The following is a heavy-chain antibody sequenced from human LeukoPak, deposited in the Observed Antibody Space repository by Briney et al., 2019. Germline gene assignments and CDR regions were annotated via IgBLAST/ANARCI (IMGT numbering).Heavy chain of an antibody. CDR2: IYSRGST. Sequence: SETLSLTCTVSGGSISRGNYYWTRIRQPAGKGLEWIGHIYSRGSTNYNPPLKSRVTISLDTSKNQFSLKLSSVTAADTAVYYCASGYDAFDIWGQGTMVTVSS. CDR1: GGSISRGNYY. V-gene: IGHV4-61*09. D-gene: IGHD6-13*01. J-gene: IGHJ3*02. CDR3: ASGYDAFDI.